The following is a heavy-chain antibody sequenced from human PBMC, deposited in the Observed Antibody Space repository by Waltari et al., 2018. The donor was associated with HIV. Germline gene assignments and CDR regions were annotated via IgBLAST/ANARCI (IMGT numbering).Heavy chain of an antibody. CDR1: GYTFTGYY. CDR3: ARIPKYGVYFDY. J-gene: IGHJ4*02. Sequence: QVQLVQSGAEVKKPGASVKVSCKASGYTFTGYYIHWMRQAPGQGLEWMGRINPITGGTDYEQKFQGRVTMTRDTSISTAYMELSRLRSDDTALYYCARIPKYGVYFDYWGQGTLVTVSS. V-gene: IGHV1-2*06. CDR2: INPITGGT. D-gene: IGHD4-17*01.